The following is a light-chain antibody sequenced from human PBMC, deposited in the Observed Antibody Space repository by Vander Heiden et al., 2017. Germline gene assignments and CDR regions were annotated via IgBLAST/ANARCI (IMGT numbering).Light chain of an antibody. J-gene: IGKJ4*01. Sequence: TLYLSRGERATLSCRASQSVTNYLSWYQQKPGQAPRLLIYDASNRATGIPARFSGSGSGTDFSLTISSLEPEDFAIYYCQQRSNWPLTFGGGTKVEIK. V-gene: IGKV3-11*01. CDR3: QQRSNWPLT. CDR2: DAS. CDR1: QSVTNY.